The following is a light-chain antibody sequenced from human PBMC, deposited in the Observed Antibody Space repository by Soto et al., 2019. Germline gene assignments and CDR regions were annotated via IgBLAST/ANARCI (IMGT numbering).Light chain of an antibody. J-gene: IGKJ1*01. CDR3: QKRSNWPQWT. V-gene: IGKV3-11*01. CDR2: DAY. CDR1: QFVSTR. Sequence: EIVVTQSTATLSASPGEMVTMICRDSQFVSTRLAWYQQKPGQAHRLLIYDAYNRATGIPDRFSGSGSGTDFTLTISRLEPEDFAVYYCQKRSNWPQWTFGNGTKLDIK.